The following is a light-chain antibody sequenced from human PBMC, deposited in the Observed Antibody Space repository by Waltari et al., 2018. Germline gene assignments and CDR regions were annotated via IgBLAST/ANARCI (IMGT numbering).Light chain of an antibody. J-gene: IGLJ3*02. V-gene: IGLV4-69*01. Sequence: QLVLTQSPSASASLGASVKPTCTLSSGHSPNVIAGLQKRPGRGTRYLMKVNSDGSHNKGDEIPDRFSGSSSGAEHYLTISSLQSEDEADYYCQTGGHGTWVFGGGTKLTVL. CDR2: VNSDGSH. CDR1: SGHSPNV. CDR3: QTGGHGTWV.